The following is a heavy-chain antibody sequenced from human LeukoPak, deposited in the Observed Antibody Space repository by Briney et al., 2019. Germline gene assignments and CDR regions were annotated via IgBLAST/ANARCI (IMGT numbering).Heavy chain of an antibody. V-gene: IGHV4-59*01. CDR2: IYYSGST. CDR3: ARGASSSGYSSSWLSYFDY. Sequence: PSETLSLTCTVSGGFISSYYWSWIRQPPGKGLEWIGYIYYSGSTKYNPSLKSRVTISVDTSKNQFSLKLSSVTAADTAVYYCARGASSSGYSSSWLSYFDYWGQGTLVTVSS. CDR1: GGFISSYY. J-gene: IGHJ4*02. D-gene: IGHD6-13*01.